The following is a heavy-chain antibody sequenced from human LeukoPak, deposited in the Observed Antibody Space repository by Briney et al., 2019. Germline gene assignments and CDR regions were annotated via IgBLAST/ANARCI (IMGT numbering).Heavy chain of an antibody. V-gene: IGHV4-39*07. J-gene: IGHJ4*02. D-gene: IGHD1-1*01. CDR1: GGSISSNSYY. Sequence: PSETLSLTCTVSGGSISSNSYYWSWIRQPPGKGLEWFGEINHSGSTNYNPSLKSRVTISVAKSKNSFSLNPRSVTAADTAVYYCAILVVSNWYDEVLLGRDYWGQGTLVTVSS. CDR2: INHSGST. CDR3: AILVVSNWYDEVLLGRDY.